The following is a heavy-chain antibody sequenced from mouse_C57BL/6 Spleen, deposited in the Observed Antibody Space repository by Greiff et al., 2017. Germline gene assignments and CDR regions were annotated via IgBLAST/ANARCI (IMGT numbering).Heavy chain of an antibody. CDR1: GYTFTSYW. CDR3: ARDDSGYAMDY. D-gene: IGHD3-2*02. J-gene: IGHJ4*01. CDR2: IHPNSGST. V-gene: IGHV1-64*01. Sequence: QVQLQQPGAELVKPGASVMLSCKASGYTFTSYWMHWVKQRPGQGLEWIGMIHPNSGSTNYNEKFKSKATLTVDKSSSTAYMQLSSLTSEDSAVYYCARDDSGYAMDYWGQGTSVTVSS.